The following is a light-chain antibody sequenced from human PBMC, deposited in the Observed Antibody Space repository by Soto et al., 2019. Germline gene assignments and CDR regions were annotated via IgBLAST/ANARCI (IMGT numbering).Light chain of an antibody. CDR3: QQYGPSPHALS. J-gene: IGKJ4*01. CDR1: QSVGSNS. V-gene: IGKV3-20*01. Sequence: DIVLTQSPGTLSLSPGERATLSCRASQSVGSNSLAWYQQKPGQAPRLLIFGASSRATGIPDRFSGSGSGTDFILTISRLEPEDFAVYYCQQYGPSPHALSFGGGTKGEIK. CDR2: GAS.